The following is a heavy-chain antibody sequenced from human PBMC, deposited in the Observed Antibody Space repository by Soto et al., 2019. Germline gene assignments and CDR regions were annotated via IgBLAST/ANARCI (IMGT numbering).Heavy chain of an antibody. CDR1: GFTFSSYA. V-gene: IGHV3-23*01. Sequence: PGGSLRLSCAASGFTFSSYAMSWVLQAPGKGLEWVSGISGSGGSTYYADSVKGRFTISRDNSKNTLYLQMNSLRAEDTAVYYCAKDLAGPMDTWLDPWGQGTLVTVS. CDR3: AKDLAGPMDTWLDP. J-gene: IGHJ5*02. CDR2: ISGSGGST. D-gene: IGHD1-1*01.